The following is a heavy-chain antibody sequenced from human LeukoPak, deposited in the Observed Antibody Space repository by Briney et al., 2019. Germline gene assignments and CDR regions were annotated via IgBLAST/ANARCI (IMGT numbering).Heavy chain of an antibody. CDR3: ARVLAIFGLDTTDFYMDV. Sequence: SETLSLTCAVSGASISSHYWSWIRQPPGKGLEWIGYTSGSISDNPSLKSRVAVSVDPSQNQVSLSLTSVTAADTAVYYCARVLAIFGLDTTDFYMDVWGKGTTATVS. V-gene: IGHV4-59*11. CDR1: GASISSHY. J-gene: IGHJ6*03. D-gene: IGHD3/OR15-3a*01. CDR2: TSGSI.